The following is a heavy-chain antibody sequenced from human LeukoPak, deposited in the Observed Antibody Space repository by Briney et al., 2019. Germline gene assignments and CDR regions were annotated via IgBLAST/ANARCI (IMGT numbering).Heavy chain of an antibody. CDR2: INWNGGST. CDR3: ARVVVGATMDY. V-gene: IGHV3-20*01. J-gene: IGHJ4*02. CDR1: GFTFDDYG. D-gene: IGHD1-26*01. Sequence: GGSLRLSCAASGFTFDDYGMSWVRQAPGKGLEWVSGINWNGGSTGYADSVKGRFTISRDDAKNSLYLQMNSLRAEDTALYHCARVVVGATMDYWGQGTLVTVSS.